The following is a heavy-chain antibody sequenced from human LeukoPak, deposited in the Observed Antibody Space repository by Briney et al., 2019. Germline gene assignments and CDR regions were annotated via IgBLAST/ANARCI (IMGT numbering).Heavy chain of an antibody. J-gene: IGHJ6*03. CDR1: GGSISSYY. D-gene: IGHD3-10*01. CDR2: IYTSGST. V-gene: IGHV4-4*07. Sequence: PSETLSLTCTVSGGSISSYYWSWFRQPAGKGLEWIGRIYTSGSTNYNPSLKSRVTMSVDTSKNQFSLKLSSVTAADTAVYYCARSGGFGELLEYYYYYYMDVWGKGTTVTVSS. CDR3: ARSGGFGELLEYYYYYYMDV.